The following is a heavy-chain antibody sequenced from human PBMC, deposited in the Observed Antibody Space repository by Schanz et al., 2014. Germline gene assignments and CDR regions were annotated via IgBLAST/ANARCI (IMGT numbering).Heavy chain of an antibody. Sequence: VASGGGLVQPGGSLRLSCAASGFAVDNYYMSCVRQAPGRGLEWVSAMNESHSTIYYADSVRGRFTISRDNAENTLYLQMNTLRAEDTAVYYCAKGRFGELSAFDIWGQGTMVTVSS. J-gene: IGHJ3*02. CDR1: GFAVDNYY. D-gene: IGHD3-10*01. CDR2: MNESHSTI. V-gene: IGHV3-23*04. CDR3: AKGRFGELSAFDI.